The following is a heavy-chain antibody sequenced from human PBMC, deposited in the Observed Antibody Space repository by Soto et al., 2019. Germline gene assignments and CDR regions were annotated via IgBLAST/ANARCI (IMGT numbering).Heavy chain of an antibody. CDR3: ARSYGSGSYILYGDWFDP. CDR1: GGTFSSYT. J-gene: IGHJ5*02. V-gene: IGHV1-69*02. Sequence: GASVKVSCKASGGTFSSYTISWVRQAPGQRLEWMGRIIPILGIANYAQKFQGRVTITAEKSTSTAYMELSSLRSEDRAVYYCARSYGSGSYILYGDWFDPWGQGTLVTVSS. D-gene: IGHD3-10*01. CDR2: IIPILGIA.